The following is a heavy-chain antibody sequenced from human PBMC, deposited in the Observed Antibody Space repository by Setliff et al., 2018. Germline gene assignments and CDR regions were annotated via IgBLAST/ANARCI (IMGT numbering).Heavy chain of an antibody. CDR1: GGSFSGYY. J-gene: IGHJ4*02. CDR2: INHSGST. CDR3: ARRTEYYNFWSGYYDY. V-gene: IGHV4-34*01. D-gene: IGHD3-3*01. Sequence: PSETLSLTCAVYGGSFSGYYWNWIRQPPGKGLEWIGEINHSGSTNYNPSLKSRVTISVDTSKNQFSLKLSSVTAADTAVYYCARRTEYYNFWSGYYDYWGQGTLVTVSS.